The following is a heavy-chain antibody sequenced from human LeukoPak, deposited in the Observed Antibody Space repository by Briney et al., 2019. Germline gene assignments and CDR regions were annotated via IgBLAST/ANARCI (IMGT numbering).Heavy chain of an antibody. CDR2: IYYSGST. Sequence: ASETLSLTCNVSGDSISSYYWSWIRQSPGKGLEWIGYIYYSGSTYYNPALESRVTISADTSKSQFSLNLSSVTAADTAVYYCARTYDSSGYSAFHVWGQGAMVTVSS. V-gene: IGHV4-59*01. D-gene: IGHD3-22*01. CDR1: GDSISSYY. J-gene: IGHJ3*01. CDR3: ARTYDSSGYSAFHV.